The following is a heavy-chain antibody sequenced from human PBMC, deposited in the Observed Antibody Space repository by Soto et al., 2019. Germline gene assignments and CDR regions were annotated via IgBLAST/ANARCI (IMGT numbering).Heavy chain of an antibody. CDR3: ARDRSVLRYFDWTPRGYFDY. Sequence: SETLSLTCAVYGGSFSGYYWSWIRQPPGKGLEWIGEINHSGRTNYNPSLKSRVTISVDTSKNQFSLKLSSVTAADTAVYYCARDRSVLRYFDWTPRGYFDYWGQGTLVTVSS. D-gene: IGHD3-9*01. V-gene: IGHV4-34*01. CDR1: GGSFSGYY. J-gene: IGHJ4*02. CDR2: INHSGRT.